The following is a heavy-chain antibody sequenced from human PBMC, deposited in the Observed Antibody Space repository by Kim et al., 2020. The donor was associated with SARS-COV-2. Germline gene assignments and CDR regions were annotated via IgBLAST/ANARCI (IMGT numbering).Heavy chain of an antibody. CDR1: GFTVSSNY. CDR3: AKETARSNYGTIDY. Sequence: GGSLRLSCAVSGFTVSSNYMSWVRQAPGKGLEWVSMIYRGDRTYYADSVRGRFTISRDNSKNTLYLEMNSMRVEDTATFYCAKETARSNYGTIDYWGQGT. J-gene: IGHJ4*02. D-gene: IGHD3-10*01. V-gene: IGHV3-66*01. CDR2: IYRGDRT.